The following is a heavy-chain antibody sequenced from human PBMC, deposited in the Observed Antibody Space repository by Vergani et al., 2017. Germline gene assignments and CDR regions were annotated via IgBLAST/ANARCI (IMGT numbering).Heavy chain of an antibody. V-gene: IGHV1-8*01. CDR1: GYTFTSYD. CDR3: ARALYSKLRRWYYYYYMDV. Sequence: QVQLVQSGAEVKKPGASVKVSCKASGYTFTSYDINWVRQATGQGLEWMGWMNPNIGNTGYAQKFQGRVTMTRNTSISTAYMELSSLRSEDTAVYYCARALYSKLRRWYYYYYMDVWGKGTTVTVSS. CDR2: MNPNIGNT. J-gene: IGHJ6*03. D-gene: IGHD4-11*01.